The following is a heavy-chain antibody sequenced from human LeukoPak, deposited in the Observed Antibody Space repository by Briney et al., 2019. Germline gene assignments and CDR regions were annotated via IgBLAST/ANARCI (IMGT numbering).Heavy chain of an antibody. Sequence: GSSVKVSCKASGYTFTGYYMHWVRQAPGQGLEWMGWINPNSGGTNYAQKFQGRVTMTRDTSISTAYMELSRLRSDDTAVYYCASLDYYGSEYFDYWGQGTLVTVSS. CDR1: GYTFTGYY. D-gene: IGHD3-10*01. J-gene: IGHJ4*02. V-gene: IGHV1-2*02. CDR3: ASLDYYGSEYFDY. CDR2: INPNSGGT.